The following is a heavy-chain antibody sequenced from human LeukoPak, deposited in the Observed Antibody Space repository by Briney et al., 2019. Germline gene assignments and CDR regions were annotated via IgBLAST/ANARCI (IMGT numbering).Heavy chain of an antibody. Sequence: GGSLRLSCAASGFTFSSYAMHWVRQAPGKGLEWVAVISYDGSNKYYADSVKGRFTISRDNSKNTLYLQMNSLRAEDTAVYYCASLLSGGHDDYWGQGTLVTVSS. CDR1: GFTFSSYA. V-gene: IGHV3-30*04. CDR3: ASLLSGGHDDY. D-gene: IGHD1-26*01. J-gene: IGHJ4*02. CDR2: ISYDGSNK.